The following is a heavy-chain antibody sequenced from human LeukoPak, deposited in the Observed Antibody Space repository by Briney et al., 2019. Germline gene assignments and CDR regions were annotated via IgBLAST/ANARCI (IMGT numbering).Heavy chain of an antibody. V-gene: IGHV4-59*01. CDR2: IYYSGST. J-gene: IGHJ5*02. D-gene: IGHD5-18*01. CDR1: GGSISSYY. Sequence: SETLSLTCTVSGGSISSYYWSWIRQPHGEGLERIGYIYYSGSTNYNPSLKSRVTISVDTSKNQFSLKLSSVTAADTAVYYCAREIDVDTAWFDPWGQGTLVTVSS. CDR3: AREIDVDTAWFDP.